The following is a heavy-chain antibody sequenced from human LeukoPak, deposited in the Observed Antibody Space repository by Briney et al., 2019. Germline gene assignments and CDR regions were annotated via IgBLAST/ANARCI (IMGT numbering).Heavy chain of an antibody. CDR1: GYTFSTYG. J-gene: IGHJ5*02. CDR3: ARNAGSYFEFAP. V-gene: IGHV1-18*01. D-gene: IGHD1-26*01. CDR2: ISGNSGKT. Sequence: GASVQVSCKTSGYTFSTYGLSWVRQAPGQGVEWMGWISGNSGKTHYAQKFQDRVTLTTDTSSTTAFMELRSLRSDDTAMYYCARNAGSYFEFAPWGQGTLVTVSS.